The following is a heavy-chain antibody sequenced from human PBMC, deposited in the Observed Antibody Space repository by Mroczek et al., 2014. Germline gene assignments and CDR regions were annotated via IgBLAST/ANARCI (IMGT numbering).Heavy chain of an antibody. CDR3: ARVHSSGSPGVRDAFDI. CDR2: IYTSGST. V-gene: IGHV4-4*07. CDR1: GGSISSYY. Sequence: QVQLQQWGPGLVKPSETLSLTCTVSGGSISSYYWSWIRQPAGKGLEWIGRIYTSGSTNYNPSLKSRVTMSVDTSKNQFSLKLSSVTAADTAVYYCARVHSSGSPGVRDAFDIWGQGTMVTVSS. D-gene: IGHD6-19*01. J-gene: IGHJ3*02.